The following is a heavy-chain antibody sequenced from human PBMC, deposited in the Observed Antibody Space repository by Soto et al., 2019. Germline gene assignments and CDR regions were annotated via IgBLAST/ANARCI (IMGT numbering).Heavy chain of an antibody. Sequence: GASVKVSCKVSGYTLTELSMHWVRQAPGKGLEWMGGFDPEDGETIYAQKFQGRVTMTEDTSTDTAYMELSSLRSEDTAVYYCARDAFVATGTNTPPYNCLAPWGQGTLVTVSS. D-gene: IGHD5-12*01. CDR2: FDPEDGET. V-gene: IGHV1-24*01. CDR3: ARDAFVATGTNTPPYNCLAP. J-gene: IGHJ5*02. CDR1: GYTLTELS.